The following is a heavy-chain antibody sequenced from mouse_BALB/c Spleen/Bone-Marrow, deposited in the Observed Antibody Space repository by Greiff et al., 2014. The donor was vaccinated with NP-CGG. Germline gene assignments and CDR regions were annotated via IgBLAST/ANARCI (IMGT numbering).Heavy chain of an antibody. J-gene: IGHJ2*01. CDR1: GYAFSVYW. CDR2: IYPGDGDT. Sequence: VQLQQSGAELVRPGSSVKISCKASGYAFSVYWMNWVKQRPGQGLEWIGQIYPGDGDTNYNGKFKGRATLTADKSSNTAYMQLSSLTSEDSAADFCARGGISVDYWGQGTTLTVSS. CDR3: ARGGISVDY. V-gene: IGHV1-80*01.